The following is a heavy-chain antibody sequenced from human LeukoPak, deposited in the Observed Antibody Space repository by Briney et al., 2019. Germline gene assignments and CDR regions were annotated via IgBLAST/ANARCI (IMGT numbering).Heavy chain of an antibody. CDR1: GFTFNTYS. V-gene: IGHV3-48*01. J-gene: IGHJ3*02. Sequence: GGSLRLSCAASGFTFNTYSMNWVRQAPGKGLEWISYISRSSGTIYYADSVKGRFTISRDKAKSSLYLQMNSQRAEDTAVYYCARVGKLGYCSGGSCPLDAFDIWGQGTTVTVSS. D-gene: IGHD2-15*01. CDR3: ARVGKLGYCSGGSCPLDAFDI. CDR2: ISRSSGTI.